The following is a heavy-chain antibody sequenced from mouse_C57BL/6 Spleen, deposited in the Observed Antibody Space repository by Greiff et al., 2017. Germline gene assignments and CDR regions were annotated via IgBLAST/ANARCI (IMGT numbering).Heavy chain of an antibody. CDR3: ARSYGTIDY. CDR2: ISYDGSN. J-gene: IGHJ2*01. CDR1: GYSITSGYY. V-gene: IGHV3-6*01. D-gene: IGHD1-1*01. Sequence: EVQLQESGPGLVKPSQSLSLTCSVTGYSITSGYYWNWIRQFPGNKLEWMGYISYDGSNNYNPSLKNRISITRDTSKNQFFLKLNSVTTEDTATYYCARSYGTIDYWGQGTTLTVSS.